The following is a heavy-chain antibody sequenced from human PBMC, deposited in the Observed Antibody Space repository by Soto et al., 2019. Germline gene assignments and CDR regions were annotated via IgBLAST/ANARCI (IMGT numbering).Heavy chain of an antibody. V-gene: IGHV1-18*01. CDR1: GYTFTSYC. Sequence: ASVNVSCKSSGYTFTSYCISWVRQAPGQGLEWMGWISAYNGNTNYAQKLQGRVTMTTDTSTSTAYMELRSLRSDDTAVYYCASTMVRGVTLPYYYYGMDVWGQGTTVTVSS. CDR3: ASTMVRGVTLPYYYYGMDV. D-gene: IGHD3-10*01. CDR2: ISAYNGNT. J-gene: IGHJ6*02.